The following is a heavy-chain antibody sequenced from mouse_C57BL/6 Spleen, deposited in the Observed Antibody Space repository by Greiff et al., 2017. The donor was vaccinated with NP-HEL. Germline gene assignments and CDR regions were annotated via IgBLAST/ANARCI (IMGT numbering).Heavy chain of an antibody. V-gene: IGHV1-81*01. J-gene: IGHJ1*03. Sequence: QVQLQQSGAELARPGASVKLSCKASGYTFTSYGISWVKQRTGQGLEWIGEIYPRSGNTYYNEKFKGKATLTADKSSSTAYMELRSLTSEDSAVYFCARSYYGSSSHWYFDVRGTGTTVTVCS. D-gene: IGHD1-1*01. CDR3: ARSYYGSSSHWYFDV. CDR2: IYPRSGNT. CDR1: GYTFTSYG.